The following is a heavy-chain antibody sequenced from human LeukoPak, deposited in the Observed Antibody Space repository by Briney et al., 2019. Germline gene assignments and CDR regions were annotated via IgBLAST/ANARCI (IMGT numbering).Heavy chain of an antibody. CDR1: RFNVNNYW. Sequence: TGGSLRLSCAASRFNVNNYWMHWVRQAPGKGLVWVSRINEDGRVTSYAGSVRGRFTISRDSVENTLHLQMNSLRAGETAVYYCVKDFGGNSDYWGQGTLVTVSS. J-gene: IGHJ4*02. D-gene: IGHD4-23*01. CDR3: VKDFGGNSDY. CDR2: INEDGRVT. V-gene: IGHV3-74*01.